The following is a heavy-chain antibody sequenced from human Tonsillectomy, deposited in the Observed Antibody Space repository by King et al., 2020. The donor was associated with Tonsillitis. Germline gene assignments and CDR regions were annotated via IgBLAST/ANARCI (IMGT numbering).Heavy chain of an antibody. CDR3: AKDHGVGSGSSPFDF. J-gene: IGHJ4*02. Sequence: VQLVESGGGLVQPGGSLRLSCAASGFTFSSYTMSWVRQAPGKGLEWVSGITGSGGDTYYADSVKGRFTISSDNSKNTVYLQMNKLRAEDTAIYYCAKDHGVGSGSSPFDFWGQGTLVTVSS. CDR1: GFTFSSYT. CDR2: ITGSGGDT. D-gene: IGHD3-22*01. V-gene: IGHV3-23*04.